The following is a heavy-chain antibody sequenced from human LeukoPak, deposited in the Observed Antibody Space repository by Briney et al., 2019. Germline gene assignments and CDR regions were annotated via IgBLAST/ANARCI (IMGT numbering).Heavy chain of an antibody. CDR3: ARDLSGYSGYDYFDY. CDR1: GGTFSSYA. CDR2: IIPIFGTA. J-gene: IGHJ4*02. V-gene: IGHV1-69*13. Sequence: SVKVSCKASGGTFSSYAISWVRQAPGQGLEWMGGIIPIFGTANYAQKFQGRVTITADESTSTAYMELSSLRSEDTAVYYCARDLSGYSGYDYFDYWGQGTLVTVSS. D-gene: IGHD5-12*01.